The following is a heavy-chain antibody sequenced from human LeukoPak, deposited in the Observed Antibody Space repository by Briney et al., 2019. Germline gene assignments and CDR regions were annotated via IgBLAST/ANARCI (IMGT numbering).Heavy chain of an antibody. CDR3: AVLLYGSGSYFFDF. Sequence: GGSLRLSCAASGFTFDDYGMTWVRQAPEKGLEWVSGINWNGGNTGYADSVKGRFTISRDNAQSSLYLQMNSLRAEDTAVYYCAVLLYGSGSYFFDFWGQGTLVTVSS. CDR2: INWNGGNT. CDR1: GFTFDDYG. V-gene: IGHV3-20*04. J-gene: IGHJ4*02. D-gene: IGHD3-10*01.